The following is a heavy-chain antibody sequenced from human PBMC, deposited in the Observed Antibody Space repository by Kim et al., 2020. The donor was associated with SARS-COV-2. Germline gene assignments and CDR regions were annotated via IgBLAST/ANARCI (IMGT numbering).Heavy chain of an antibody. CDR3: ARTGHSSGDYYYYSIDV. CDR2: MNPNSGNT. CDR1: GYTFTSYD. J-gene: IGHJ6*01. Sequence: ASVKVSCKASGYTFTSYDINWVRQATGQGLEWMGWMNPNSGNTGYAQKFQGRVTMTRNTSISTAYMELSSLRSEDTAVYYCARTGHSSGDYYYYSIDVWGQGTTVTVSS. V-gene: IGHV1-8*01. D-gene: IGHD6-25*01.